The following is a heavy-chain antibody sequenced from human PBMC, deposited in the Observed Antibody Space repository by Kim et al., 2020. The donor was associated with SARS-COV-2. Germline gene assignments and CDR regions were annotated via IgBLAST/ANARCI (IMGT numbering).Heavy chain of an antibody. J-gene: IGHJ4*02. Sequence: SETLSLTCTVSGGSISSGGYYWSWIRQHPGKGLEWIGYIYYSGSTYYNPSLKSRVTISVDTSKNQFSLKLSSVTAADTAVYYCASRRVGSYPYYFDYWGQGTLVTVSS. D-gene: IGHD1-26*01. CDR1: GGSISSGGYY. CDR2: IYYSGST. V-gene: IGHV4-31*03. CDR3: ASRRVGSYPYYFDY.